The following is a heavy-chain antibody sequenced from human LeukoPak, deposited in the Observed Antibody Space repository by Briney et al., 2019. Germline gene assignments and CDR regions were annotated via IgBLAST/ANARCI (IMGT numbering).Heavy chain of an antibody. CDR1: GFTLSSYA. CDR2: ISGSGGST. J-gene: IGHJ4*02. CDR3: AKGDYGDPIFDY. D-gene: IGHD4-17*01. Sequence: GGSLRLSCAASGFTLSSYAMSWVRQAPGKGLEWVSAISGSGGSTYYADSVKGRFTISRDNSKNTLYLQMNSLRAEDTAVYYCAKGDYGDPIFDYWGQGTLVTVSS. V-gene: IGHV3-23*01.